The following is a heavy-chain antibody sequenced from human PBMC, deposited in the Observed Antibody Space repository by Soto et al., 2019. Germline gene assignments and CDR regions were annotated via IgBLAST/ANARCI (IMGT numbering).Heavy chain of an antibody. J-gene: IGHJ4*02. CDR3: ARPYSSRWYYFDS. D-gene: IGHD6-19*01. CDR1: GFTFSSYW. Sequence: EVQLVESGGGLVQPGGSLRLSCAASGFTFSSYWMFWVRQAPGKGLVWVSRINTDGSGTNYADSVKGRFTISRDNAKNTLYLQLNSLRAADTAVYYCARPYSSRWYYFDSWGQGTLVTVSS. CDR2: INTDGSGT. V-gene: IGHV3-74*01.